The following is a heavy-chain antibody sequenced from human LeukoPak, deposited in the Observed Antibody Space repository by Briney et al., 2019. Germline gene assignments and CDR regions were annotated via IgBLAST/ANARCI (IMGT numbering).Heavy chain of an antibody. D-gene: IGHD6-19*01. CDR3: ARVPSIAVAGSDWFGP. CDR2: IYTSGST. Sequence: SETLSLTCTVSGGSISSYYWSWIRQPAGKGLEWIGRIYTSGSTNYNPSLKSRVTMSVDTSKNQFSLKLSSVTAADTAVYYCARVPSIAVAGSDWFGPWGQGTLVTDSS. CDR1: GGSISSYY. J-gene: IGHJ5*02. V-gene: IGHV4-4*07.